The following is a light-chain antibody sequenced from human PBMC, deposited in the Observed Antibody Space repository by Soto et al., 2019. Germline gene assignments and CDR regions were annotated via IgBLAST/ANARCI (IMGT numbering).Light chain of an antibody. CDR3: LQDYSSTIT. J-gene: IGKJ5*01. CDR2: AAS. Sequence: AIQLTQSPSSLSASVGDRINITCRASQDISNDLGWFQKKPGKAPKILIYAASILQTGVPSRFSGSGSGSAFSLTITRLQTEDFATYECLQDYSSTITFGQGTRLEIK. CDR1: QDISND. V-gene: IGKV1-6*02.